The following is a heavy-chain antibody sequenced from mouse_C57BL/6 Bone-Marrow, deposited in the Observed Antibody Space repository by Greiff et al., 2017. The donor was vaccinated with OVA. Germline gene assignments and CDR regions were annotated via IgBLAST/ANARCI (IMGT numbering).Heavy chain of an antibody. CDR3: ASYYSNYEGCAY. D-gene: IGHD2-5*01. Sequence: VQLKESGPELVKPGASVKMSCKASGYTFTDYNMPWVKQSHGKSLEWIGYINPNNGGTSYNQKFKGKATLTVNKSSSTAYMELRSLTSEDSAVYYCASYYSNYEGCAYWGQGTLVTVSA. V-gene: IGHV1-22*01. J-gene: IGHJ3*01. CDR2: INPNNGGT. CDR1: GYTFTDYN.